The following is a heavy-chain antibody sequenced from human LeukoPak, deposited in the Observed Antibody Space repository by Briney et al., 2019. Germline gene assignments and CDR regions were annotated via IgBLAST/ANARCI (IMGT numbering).Heavy chain of an antibody. CDR3: ARDPPHSTGPWYYGMDV. D-gene: IGHD6-19*01. J-gene: IGHJ6*02. Sequence: GGSLRLSCAVSGFTFSSYNMNWVRQAPGKGLEWVSYISRSTSAIYYADSVKGRFTISRDNAKNSLYLQMNSLRDEDTAVYYCARDPPHSTGPWYYGMDVWGQGTTVTVSS. V-gene: IGHV3-48*02. CDR2: ISRSTSAI. CDR1: GFTFSSYN.